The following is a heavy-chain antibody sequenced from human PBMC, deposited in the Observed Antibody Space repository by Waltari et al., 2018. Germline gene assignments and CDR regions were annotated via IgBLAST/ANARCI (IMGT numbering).Heavy chain of an antibody. CDR3: AHSHDRNYAWQFDY. V-gene: IGHV2-5*01. D-gene: IGHD1-7*01. J-gene: IGHJ4*02. Sequence: QITLKESGPTLVKPTQTLTLTCTFSGFSLTTTGVGVGWIRQPPGKALEWFALIYWNDDKRYSPSLRSSVTITKDTSKNQVVLTMTNMDPVDTATYYCAHSHDRNYAWQFDYWGQGTLVT. CDR2: IYWNDDK. CDR1: GFSLTTTGVG.